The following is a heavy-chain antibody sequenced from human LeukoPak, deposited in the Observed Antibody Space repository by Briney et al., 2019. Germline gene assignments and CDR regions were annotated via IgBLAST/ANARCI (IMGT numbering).Heavy chain of an antibody. J-gene: IGHJ6*02. CDR1: DGSISSYY. D-gene: IGHD4-23*01. CDR2: IYYSGST. Sequence: PSETLSLTCTVSDGSISSYYWSWIRQPPGKGLEWIGYIYYSGSTNYNPSLKSRVTISVDTSKNQFSLKLSSVTAADTAVYYCARVVVTSTTQGYYYYGMDVWGQGTTVTVSS. CDR3: ARVVVTSTTQGYYYYGMDV. V-gene: IGHV4-59*01.